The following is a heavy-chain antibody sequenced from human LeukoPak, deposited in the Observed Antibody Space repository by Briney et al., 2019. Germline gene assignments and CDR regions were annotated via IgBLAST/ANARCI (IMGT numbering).Heavy chain of an antibody. CDR1: GGSISSTTYY. CDR3: ARIAIEWFDP. Sequence: SETLSLTCVVSGGSISSTTYYWGWIRQPPGEGLEWIGSIHYSGSTYYNPSLKSRVTISVDTSKNHFSLKLGSVTAADTAVYYCARIAIEWFDPWGQGTLVTVSS. V-gene: IGHV4-39*02. D-gene: IGHD2-21*01. CDR2: IHYSGST. J-gene: IGHJ5*02.